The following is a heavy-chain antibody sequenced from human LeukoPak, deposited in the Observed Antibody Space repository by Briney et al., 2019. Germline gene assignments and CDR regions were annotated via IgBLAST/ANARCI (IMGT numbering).Heavy chain of an antibody. CDR3: AKHQLVPNFDY. CDR2: ISGRGSGT. CDR1: EFTFTSYE. V-gene: IGHV3-23*01. D-gene: IGHD6-13*01. Sequence: GGSLRLSCAASEFTFTSYELNWVRQAPGKGLEWVSAISGRGSGTYYADSVKGRFTISRDNSNNTLYLQMNSLRAEDTALYYCAKHQLVPNFDYWGQGTLVTVSS. J-gene: IGHJ4*02.